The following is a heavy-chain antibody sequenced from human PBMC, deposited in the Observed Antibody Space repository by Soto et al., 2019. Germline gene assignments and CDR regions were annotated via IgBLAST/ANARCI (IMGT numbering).Heavy chain of an antibody. D-gene: IGHD6-19*01. Sequence: EVRLLEAGGGLKQPGGSLRLSCAASGFTFKESAMNWVRQAPGKGLEWVASISDTGASTWYAESVKGRLSISRDNSKNTLYLQMNSLRGEDTAVYYCAKGRGSGWAWYFDNWGQGTLVTVSS. CDR3: AKGRGSGWAWYFDN. CDR1: GFTFKESA. J-gene: IGHJ4*02. CDR2: ISDTGAST. V-gene: IGHV3-23*01.